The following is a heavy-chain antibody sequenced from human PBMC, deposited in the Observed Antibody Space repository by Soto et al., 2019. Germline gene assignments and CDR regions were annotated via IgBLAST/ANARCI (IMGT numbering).Heavy chain of an antibody. V-gene: IGHV1-3*01. Sequence: ASVKVSCKASGYTFTSYAMHWVRQAPGQRLEWMGWINAGNGNTKYSQKFQGRVTITRDTSASTAYMELSRLRSDDTAVYYCARAGIAAAGTKPYYYYYYGMDVWGQGTTVTVSS. D-gene: IGHD6-13*01. J-gene: IGHJ6*02. CDR1: GYTFTSYA. CDR2: INAGNGNT. CDR3: ARAGIAAAGTKPYYYYYYGMDV.